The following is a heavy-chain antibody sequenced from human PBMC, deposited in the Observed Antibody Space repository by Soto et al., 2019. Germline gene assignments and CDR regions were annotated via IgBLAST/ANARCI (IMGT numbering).Heavy chain of an antibody. J-gene: IGHJ4*02. D-gene: IGHD6-19*01. CDR2: IQQDGSEK. CDR3: ARGGRIRASGWFDY. CDR1: RFTFSTYW. V-gene: IGHV3-7*03. Sequence: EVQLVESGGGLVQPGGSLRLSCAASRFTFSTYWMSWVRQAPGKGLEWVANIQQDGSEKYYVDSVKGRFTISRDNAKSSLYLQMNSLRAEDTAVYYCARGGRIRASGWFDYWGQGTLVTVSS.